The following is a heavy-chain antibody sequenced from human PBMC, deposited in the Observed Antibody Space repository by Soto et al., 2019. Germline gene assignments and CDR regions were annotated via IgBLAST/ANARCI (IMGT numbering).Heavy chain of an antibody. Sequence: GGSLRLSCSASGFTFSRYAMHWVRQAPGKGLEYVSTISSNGGSTDYADSVKGRFTISRDNSKNTLYLQMSSLRAEDTAVYYCARDPLWGTAMVLWYFDLWGRGTLVTVSS. D-gene: IGHD5-18*01. CDR3: ARDPLWGTAMVLWYFDL. V-gene: IGHV3-64D*06. CDR2: ISSNGGST. J-gene: IGHJ2*01. CDR1: GFTFSRYA.